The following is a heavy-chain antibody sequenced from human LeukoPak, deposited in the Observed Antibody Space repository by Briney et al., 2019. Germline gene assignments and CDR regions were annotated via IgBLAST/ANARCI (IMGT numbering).Heavy chain of an antibody. V-gene: IGHV4-39*07. Sequence: SSETLSLTCTVSGGSISSSSYYWGWIRQPPGKGLEWIGSIFYSGSTYYNPSLKSRVTVSLDTSKNQFSLRLSSVTAADTAVYYCAREPSCRPGQGKSSGETFRHCYPLDWGQGTLVTVSS. CDR3: AREPSCRPGQGKSSGETFRHCYPLD. CDR1: GGSISSSSYY. CDR2: IFYSGST. D-gene: IGHD2-15*01. J-gene: IGHJ4*02.